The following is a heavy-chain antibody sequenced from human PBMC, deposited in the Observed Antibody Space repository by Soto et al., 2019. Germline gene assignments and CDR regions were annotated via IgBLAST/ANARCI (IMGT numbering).Heavy chain of an antibody. V-gene: IGHV3-23*01. J-gene: IGHJ4*02. D-gene: IGHD3-10*01. Sequence: GSLRLSCVASGLTFGSRAMSWVRQSPGEGLEWVSTITDTGGDAKYADSVRGRFTISRDNSKNTLYLQMNSLRAEDTAVYYCAKGGFGESQFDYWGQGTLVTVSS. CDR1: GLTFGSRA. CDR3: AKGGFGESQFDY. CDR2: ITDTGGDA.